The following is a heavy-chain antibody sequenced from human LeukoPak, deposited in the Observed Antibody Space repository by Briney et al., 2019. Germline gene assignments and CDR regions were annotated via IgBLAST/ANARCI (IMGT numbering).Heavy chain of an antibody. V-gene: IGHV4-59*06. D-gene: IGHD2-8*01. CDR2: IYYSEST. CDR1: GGSFSGYY. J-gene: IGHJ4*02. CDR3: ASSQGDCTNGVCFVYFDY. Sequence: PSGTLSLTCAVSGGSFSGYYWSWIRQPPGKGLEWIGYIYYSESTYYNPSLKSRVTISVDTSKNQFSLKLSSVTAADTAVYYCASSQGDCTNGVCFVYFDYWGQGTLVTVSS.